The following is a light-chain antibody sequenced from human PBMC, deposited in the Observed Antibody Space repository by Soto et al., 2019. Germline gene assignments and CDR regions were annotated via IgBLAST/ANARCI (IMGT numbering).Light chain of an antibody. J-gene: IGLJ1*01. CDR3: AAWDDSLNGYV. V-gene: IGLV1-44*01. CDR2: SND. CDR1: SSNIGSNT. Sequence: QSVLTQPPSASGTPGQRVTISCSGSSSNIGSNTVNWYQQLPGTAPKLLIYSNDQRPSGVPDRFSGSNSGTSASLAISGLQSEDEADYYCAAWDDSLNGYVIGTGTKLTVL.